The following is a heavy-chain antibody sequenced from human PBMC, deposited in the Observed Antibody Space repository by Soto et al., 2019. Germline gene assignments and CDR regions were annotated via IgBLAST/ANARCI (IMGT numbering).Heavy chain of an antibody. V-gene: IGHV3-23*01. D-gene: IGHD6-6*01. CDR2: ISGSGGST. CDR1: GFTFSSYA. J-gene: IGHJ4*02. CDR3: AKTNIEYSSSFVFDY. Sequence: GGSLRLSCAASGFTFSSYAMSWVRQAPGKGLEWVSAISGSGGSTYYADSVKGRFTISRDNSKNTLYLQMNSLRAEDTAVYYCAKTNIEYSSSFVFDYWGQGTLVTVSS.